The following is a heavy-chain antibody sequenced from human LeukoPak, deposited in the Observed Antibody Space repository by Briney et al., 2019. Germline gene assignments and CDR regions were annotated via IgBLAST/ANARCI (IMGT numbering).Heavy chain of an antibody. Sequence: GGSLRLSCAASGLSFSSYGMSWVRQAPGQGLEWVSSISENGASIYYADSVKGRFTISRDNSKNTLHLQMNSLRAEDTAVYYCAREIAPAGGSDYWGQGTLVTVSS. CDR3: AREIAPAGGSDY. V-gene: IGHV3-23*01. CDR1: GLSFSSYG. CDR2: ISENGASI. D-gene: IGHD6-13*01. J-gene: IGHJ4*02.